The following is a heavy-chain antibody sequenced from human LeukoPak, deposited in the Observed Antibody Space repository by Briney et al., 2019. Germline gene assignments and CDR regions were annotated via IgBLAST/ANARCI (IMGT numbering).Heavy chain of an antibody. CDR3: ARGGGYVWGSYRS. J-gene: IGHJ5*02. CDR2: INHSGST. V-gene: IGHV4-34*01. D-gene: IGHD3-16*02. Sequence: SETLSLTCAVYGGSFSGYYWSWIRQPPGKGLEWIGEINHSGSTNYNPSLKSRVTISVDTSKNQFSLKLSSVTAADTAAYYCARGGGYVWGSYRSWGQGTLVTVS. CDR1: GGSFSGYY.